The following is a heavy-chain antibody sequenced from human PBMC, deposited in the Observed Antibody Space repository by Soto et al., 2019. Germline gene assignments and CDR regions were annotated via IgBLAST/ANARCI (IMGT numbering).Heavy chain of an antibody. CDR1: GESFSGYI. J-gene: IGHJ6*02. V-gene: IGHV4-34*01. CDR3: ARHPGYRTGTSCYGYYTIDV. Sequence: SETLSLTCAVSGESFSGYIWTWIRQPPGKGLEWIGGINYSGNTYYDPSLKSRVTISVDTSKNQFSLMLTSVTAADTAVYYCARHPGYRTGTSCYGYYTIDVWGQGTTVTVSS. CDR2: INYSGNT. D-gene: IGHD2-2*01.